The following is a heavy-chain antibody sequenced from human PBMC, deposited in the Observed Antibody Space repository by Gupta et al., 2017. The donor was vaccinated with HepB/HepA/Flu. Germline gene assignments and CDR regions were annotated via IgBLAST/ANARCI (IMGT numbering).Heavy chain of an antibody. J-gene: IGHJ4*02. D-gene: IGHD6-19*01. Sequence: QVQLVESGGGVVQPGRSLRLSCAASGFPFSSYGMHWVRQAPGKGLEWVAVIWYDGSNKYYADSVKGRFTISRDNSKNTLYLQMNSLRAEDTAVYYCARDRQQWLNTETVDYWGQGTLVTVSS. V-gene: IGHV3-33*01. CDR2: IWYDGSNK. CDR3: ARDRQQWLNTETVDY. CDR1: GFPFSSYG.